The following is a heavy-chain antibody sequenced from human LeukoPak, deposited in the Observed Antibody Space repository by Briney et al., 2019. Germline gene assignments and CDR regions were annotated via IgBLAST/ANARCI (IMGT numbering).Heavy chain of an antibody. Sequence: VASVKVSCKASGYTFTSYDINWVRQATGQGLEWMGWMNPNSGNTGCAQKFQGRVIMTRDTSISTAYMELSRLTSDDTAVYSCARGVTARGFYYYMDIWGKGTTVTISS. CDR3: ARGVTARGFYYYMDI. D-gene: IGHD2-21*02. J-gene: IGHJ6*03. CDR2: MNPNSGNT. CDR1: GYTFTSYD. V-gene: IGHV1-8*02.